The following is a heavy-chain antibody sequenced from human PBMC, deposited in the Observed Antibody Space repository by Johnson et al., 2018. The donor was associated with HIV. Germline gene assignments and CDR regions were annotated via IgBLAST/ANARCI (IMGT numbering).Heavy chain of an antibody. CDR1: GFTFSSYG. CDR3: AKERGTYYVVDSFDI. CDR2: IRYDGSNK. Sequence: QVQLVESGGGVVQPGGSLRLSCAASGFTFSSYGMHWVRQAPGKGLEWVAFIRYDGSNKYYADSVKGRFTISRDNSKNTWYLQMNRRRAEDTAVDYCAKERGTYYVVDSFDIWGQGTMVTVSS. J-gene: IGHJ3*02. D-gene: IGHD1-26*01. V-gene: IGHV3-30*02.